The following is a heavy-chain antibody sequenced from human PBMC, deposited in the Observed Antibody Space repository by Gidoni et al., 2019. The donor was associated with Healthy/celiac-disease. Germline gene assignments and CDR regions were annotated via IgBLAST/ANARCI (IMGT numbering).Heavy chain of an antibody. Sequence: EVQLVESGGGLIQPGGSLRRSCAASGFTVSSKYMSWVRQAPGKGLEWVSVIYSGGSTYYADSVKGRFTISRDNSKNTLYLQMNSLRAEDTAVYYCASSDFWSGFYFDYWGQGTLVTVSS. D-gene: IGHD3-3*01. CDR3: ASSDFWSGFYFDY. V-gene: IGHV3-53*01. J-gene: IGHJ4*02. CDR2: IYSGGST. CDR1: GFTVSSKY.